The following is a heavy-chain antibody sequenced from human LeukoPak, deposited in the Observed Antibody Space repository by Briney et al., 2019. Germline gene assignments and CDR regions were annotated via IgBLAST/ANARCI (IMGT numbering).Heavy chain of an antibody. V-gene: IGHV3-7*03. J-gene: IGHJ6*02. CDR3: ARVAPPTYCSGGSCSSYYYYYGMDV. D-gene: IGHD2-15*01. CDR2: IKQDGGEK. CDR1: GITFSRYW. Sequence: SGGSLRLSCVDSGITFSRYWMSWVRQAPGKGLEWVANIKQDGGEKYYVDSVKGRFTISRDNAKNSLYLQMNSLRAEDTAVYYCARVAPPTYCSGGSCSSYYYYYGMDVWGQGTTVTVSS.